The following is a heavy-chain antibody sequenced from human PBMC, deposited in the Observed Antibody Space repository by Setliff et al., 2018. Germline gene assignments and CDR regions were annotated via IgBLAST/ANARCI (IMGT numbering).Heavy chain of an antibody. CDR2: IYHSGST. CDR1: GGSISSSSYY. J-gene: IGHJ6*02. V-gene: IGHV4-39*01. Sequence: SETLSLICTVSGGSISSSSYYWGWIRQHPGKGLEWIGSIYHSGSTYYNPSLKSRVTISXDTFKNQFSLKQRSVXAADTAVYYCARSAGYSSSWYNNYYGMDVLGQGTTVTVSS. D-gene: IGHD6-13*01. CDR3: ARSAGYSSSWYNNYYGMDV.